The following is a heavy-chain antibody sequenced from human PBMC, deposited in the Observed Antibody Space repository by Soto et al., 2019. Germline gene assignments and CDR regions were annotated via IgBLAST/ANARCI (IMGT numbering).Heavy chain of an antibody. V-gene: IGHV4-59*01. Sequence: SETLSLTCAVSGDSISSYYCMWIRQPPGKGLESIGYLYYGRSANYNPSLKSRVTLSVDTSTNQCSLTLSSMTAADTAVYYCARGSSIAGLYYGMDVWGQGTTVT. D-gene: IGHD6-6*01. J-gene: IGHJ6*02. CDR2: LYYGRSA. CDR1: GDSISSYY. CDR3: ARGSSIAGLYYGMDV.